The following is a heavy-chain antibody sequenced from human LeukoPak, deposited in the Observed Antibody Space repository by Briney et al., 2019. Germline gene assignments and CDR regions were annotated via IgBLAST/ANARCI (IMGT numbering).Heavy chain of an antibody. CDR3: ARWYCSNTNCFYDY. CDR1: GFTFTNYG. Sequence: GGSLRLSCVASGFTFTNYGLHWVRQAPGKGPEWVAFIRYDGSDTSYADSVKGRFTISRDNSKNTLYLQMNSLRAEDTAVYYCARWYCSNTNCFYDYWGQGTLVTVSS. J-gene: IGHJ4*02. D-gene: IGHD2-2*01. CDR2: IRYDGSDT. V-gene: IGHV3-30*02.